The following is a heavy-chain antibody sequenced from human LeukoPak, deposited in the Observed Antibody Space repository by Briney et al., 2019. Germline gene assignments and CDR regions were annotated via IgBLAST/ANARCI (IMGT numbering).Heavy chain of an antibody. J-gene: IGHJ6*02. V-gene: IGHV3-23*01. CDR2: ISGSGGST. CDR1: GHTFSNYA. CDR3: AKSFMVAAAGTRAPYYYYGMDV. D-gene: IGHD6-13*01. Sequence: GGSLRLSCAASGHTFSNYAMTWVRQAPGKGLEWVSAISGSGGSTYYADSVKGRFTISRDNSKNTLYLQMNSLRAEDTAVYYCAKSFMVAAAGTRAPYYYYGMDVWGQGTTVTVSS.